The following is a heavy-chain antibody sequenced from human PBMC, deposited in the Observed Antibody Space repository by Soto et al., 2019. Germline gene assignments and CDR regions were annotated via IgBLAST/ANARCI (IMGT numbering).Heavy chain of an antibody. Sequence: SEPLSLTCTVSGGSISSYYWSWIRQPPGKGLEWIGYIYYSGSTNYNPSLKSRVTISVDTSKNQFSLKLSSVTAADTAVYYCARGDSSGWYVGYWGQGTLVTSPQ. V-gene: IGHV4-59*01. CDR2: IYYSGST. CDR3: ARGDSSGWYVGY. J-gene: IGHJ4*02. CDR1: GGSISSYY. D-gene: IGHD6-19*01.